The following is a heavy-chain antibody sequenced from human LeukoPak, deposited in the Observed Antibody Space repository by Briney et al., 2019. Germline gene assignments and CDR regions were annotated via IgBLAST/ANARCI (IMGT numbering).Heavy chain of an antibody. CDR3: ASAYYHYYFDY. V-gene: IGHV3-74*01. Sequence: GGTLRLSCAASGFTFRSYWMHWVRQAPGKGLVWVSRINGDGSSTSYADSVKGRFTISRDNAKNTLYLQMNSLRAEDSAVYYCASAYYHYYFDYWGQGTLVTVSS. CDR1: GFTFRSYW. J-gene: IGHJ4*02. CDR2: INGDGSST. D-gene: IGHD3-16*01.